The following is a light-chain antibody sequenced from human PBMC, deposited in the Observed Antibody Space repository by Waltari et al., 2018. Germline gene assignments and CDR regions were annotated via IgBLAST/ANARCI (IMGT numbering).Light chain of an antibody. CDR3: HVWHPHVDPGV. CDR2: YDR. CDR1: NIGTYS. V-gene: IGLV3-21*04. Sequence: SSVVTQPPSVSVAPGETATITCGGDNIGTYSVHWYQQKAGQAPGLVIFYDRDRPSGIPDRFSGASSGNTATLTISRVEAGDEARYYCHVWHPHVDPGVFGTGTEVTVL. J-gene: IGLJ1*01.